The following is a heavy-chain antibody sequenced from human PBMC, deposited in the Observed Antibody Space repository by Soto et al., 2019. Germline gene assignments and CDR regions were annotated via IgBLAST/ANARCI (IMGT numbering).Heavy chain of an antibody. CDR3: ARAPYPTSKYYDILTHFDY. CDR2: IGTAGDT. J-gene: IGHJ4*02. V-gene: IGHV3-13*01. D-gene: IGHD3-9*01. CDR1: GFTFSSYD. Sequence: GGSLRLSCAASGFTFSSYDMHWVRQATGKGLEWVSAIGTAGDTYYPGSVKGRFTISRENAKNSLYLQMNSLRAEDTAVYYCARAPYPTSKYYDILTHFDYWGQGTLVTVSS.